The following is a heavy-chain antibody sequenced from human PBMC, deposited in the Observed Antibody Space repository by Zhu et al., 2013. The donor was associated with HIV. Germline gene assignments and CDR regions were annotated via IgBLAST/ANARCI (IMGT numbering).Heavy chain of an antibody. Sequence: VQLQESGPGLVKPSETLSLTCTVPGGSISSYYWSWIRQPPGKGLEWIGYIYYSGSTNYNPSLKSRVTISVDTSKNQFSLKLSSVTAADTAVYYCARENGDYVSFDYWGQGTLVTVSS. J-gene: IGHJ4*02. CDR1: GGSISSYY. CDR3: ARENGDYVSFDY. V-gene: IGHV4-59*01. CDR2: IYYSGST. D-gene: IGHD4-17*01.